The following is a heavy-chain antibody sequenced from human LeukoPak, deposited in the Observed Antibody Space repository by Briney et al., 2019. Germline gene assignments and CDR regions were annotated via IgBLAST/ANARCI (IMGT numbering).Heavy chain of an antibody. CDR2: IKPDGSEK. Sequence: GGSLRLSCAASGFTFSSYWMSLVRQAPGKGLEWVANIKPDGSEKYYVDSVKGRFAIFRDNAKNSLSLQMNSLRAEDTAVYYCARDDYGGTGYWGQGILVTVSS. CDR1: GFTFSSYW. CDR3: ARDDYGGTGY. V-gene: IGHV3-7*01. D-gene: IGHD4/OR15-4a*01. J-gene: IGHJ4*02.